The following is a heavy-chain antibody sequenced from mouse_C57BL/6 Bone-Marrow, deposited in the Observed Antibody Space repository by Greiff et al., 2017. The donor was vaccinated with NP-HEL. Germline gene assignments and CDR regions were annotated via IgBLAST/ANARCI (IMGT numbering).Heavy chain of an antibody. CDR1: GYTFTSYL. CDR2: IDPNSGGT. CDR3: ARYDYGSSYFDY. J-gene: IGHJ2*01. D-gene: IGHD1-1*01. Sequence: QVQLQQPGAELVKPGASVKLSCKASGYTFTSYLMHWVKQRPGRGLEWIGRIDPNSGGTKYNEKFKSKATLTVDKPASAAYMQLNSLTSEDSAVYYSARYDYGSSYFDYWGQGTTLTVSS. V-gene: IGHV1-72*01.